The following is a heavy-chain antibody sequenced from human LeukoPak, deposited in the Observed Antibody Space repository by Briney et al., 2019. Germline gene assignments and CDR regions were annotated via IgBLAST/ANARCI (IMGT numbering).Heavy chain of an antibody. Sequence: PGGSLRLSCAASGFTFSSYWMSWVRQAPGKGLEWVANIKQDGSEKYYVGSVKGRFTISRDNAKNSLYLQMNSLRAEDTAVYYCARDPGDYSNYETHYYMDVWGKGTTVTVS. CDR1: GFTFSSYW. D-gene: IGHD4-11*01. V-gene: IGHV3-7*01. J-gene: IGHJ6*03. CDR3: ARDPGDYSNYETHYYMDV. CDR2: IKQDGSEK.